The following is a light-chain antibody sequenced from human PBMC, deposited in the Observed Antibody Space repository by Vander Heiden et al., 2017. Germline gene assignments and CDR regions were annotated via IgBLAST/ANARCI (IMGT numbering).Light chain of an antibody. V-gene: IGKV1-39*01. J-gene: IGKJ3*01. CDR3: QQSDTTPFT. CDR2: AAS. CDR1: QSISSY. Sequence: DIQMTQSPSSLSASVGDRVTITCRPSQSISSYLNWHQQKPGKAPKLLIYAASSLQSGLSLRFSGSGSGTDFTLTISRLQPEDFATYYCQQSDTTPFTFGHGTKVDIK.